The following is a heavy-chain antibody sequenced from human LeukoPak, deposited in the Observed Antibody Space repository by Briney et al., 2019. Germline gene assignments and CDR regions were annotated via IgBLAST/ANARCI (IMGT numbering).Heavy chain of an antibody. CDR2: VFRTGGT. CDR1: SFSFTTDYY. CDR3: SGERAGTIVDF. D-gene: IGHD3-3*01. V-gene: IGHV4-38-2*02. Sequence: SETLSLTCTVSSFSFTTDYYWGWIRQPPGKGLEWIGSVFRTGGTYYNPSLRNRVSISLDMSKNQFSLSLHSVTAADTAVYCCSGERAGTIVDFWGRGTLVTVSS. J-gene: IGHJ4*02.